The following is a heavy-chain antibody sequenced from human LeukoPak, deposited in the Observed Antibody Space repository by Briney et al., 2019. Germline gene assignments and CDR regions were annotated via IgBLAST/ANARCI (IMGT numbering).Heavy chain of an antibody. D-gene: IGHD6-13*01. V-gene: IGHV4-38-2*01. CDR2: FSHRRCT. CDR1: GYSISSGYY. J-gene: IGHJ4*02. Sequence: PSETLSLTCAVSGYSISSGYYWGWIRPPPGKGLDCIGSFSHRRCTYYNPSLKSRLTISVHTSKNQFSLKLSSVTAADTAVYYCASYSSSWPSYRGQGTLVTVSS. CDR3: ASYSSSWPSY.